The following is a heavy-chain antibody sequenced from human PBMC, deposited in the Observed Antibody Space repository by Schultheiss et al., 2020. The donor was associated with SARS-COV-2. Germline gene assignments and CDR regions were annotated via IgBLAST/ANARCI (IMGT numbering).Heavy chain of an antibody. J-gene: IGHJ3*02. CDR3: ARGKDIVATIHDAFDI. CDR2: IYYSGST. D-gene: IGHD5-12*01. V-gene: IGHV4-59*08. Sequence: SQTLSLTCTVSGGSIGCYSWSWIRQPPGKGLEWIGYIYYSGSTNYNPSLKSRVTISVDTSKNQFSLKLTSVTAADTAVYYCARGKDIVATIHDAFDIWGQGTMVTVSS. CDR1: GGSIGCYS.